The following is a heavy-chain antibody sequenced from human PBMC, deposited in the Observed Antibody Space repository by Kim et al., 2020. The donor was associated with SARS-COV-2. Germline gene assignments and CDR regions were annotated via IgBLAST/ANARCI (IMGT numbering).Heavy chain of an antibody. CDR3: ARERVRAVADAFDI. D-gene: IGHD6-19*01. J-gene: IGHJ3*02. Sequence: TPSLRSRVTISVDTSKNQFSLTLSSVTAADTAVYYCARERVRAVADAFDIRGQGTMVTVSS. V-gene: IGHV4-34*01.